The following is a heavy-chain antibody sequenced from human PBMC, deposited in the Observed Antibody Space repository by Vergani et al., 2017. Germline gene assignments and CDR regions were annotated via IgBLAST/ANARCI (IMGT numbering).Heavy chain of an antibody. CDR1: GGSISSSNW. CDR2: IYHSGST. CDR3: ARVRRIYCSGGSCYEVYYYYMDV. J-gene: IGHJ6*03. D-gene: IGHD2-15*01. V-gene: IGHV4-4*02. Sequence: QVQLQESGPGLVKPSGTLSLTCAVSGGSISSSNWWSWVRQPPGKGLEWIGEIYHSGSTNYNPSLKSRVTISVDKSKNQFSLKLSSVTAADTAVYYCARVRRIYCSGGSCYEVYYYYMDVWGKGTTVTVSS.